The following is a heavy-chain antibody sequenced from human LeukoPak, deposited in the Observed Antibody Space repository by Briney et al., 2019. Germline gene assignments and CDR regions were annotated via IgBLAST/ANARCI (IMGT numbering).Heavy chain of an antibody. J-gene: IGHJ4*02. CDR2: ISYDGSNK. CDR3: AKSSCSSTSCQTDY. CDR1: GFTFSSYG. Sequence: GGSLRLSCAASGFTFSSYGMHWVRQAPGKGLEWVAVISYDGSNKYYAGSVKGRFTISRDNSKNTLYLQMNSLRAEDTAVYYCAKSSCSSTSCQTDYWGQGTLVTVSS. D-gene: IGHD2-2*01. V-gene: IGHV3-30*18.